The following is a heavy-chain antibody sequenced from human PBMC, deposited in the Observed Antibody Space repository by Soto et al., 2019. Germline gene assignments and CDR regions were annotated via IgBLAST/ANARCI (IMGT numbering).Heavy chain of an antibody. Sequence: SVKVSCKASGGTFSRYAISWVRQAPGQGLEWKGGIIPIFGTANYAQKFQGRVTITADESTSTAYMELSSLRSEDTAVYYCARGGYYYGSGSYYNEGVYYYYGMDVWGQGTMVTVSS. CDR3: ARGGYYYGSGSYYNEGVYYYYGMDV. J-gene: IGHJ6*02. V-gene: IGHV1-69*13. D-gene: IGHD3-10*01. CDR2: IIPIFGTA. CDR1: GGTFSRYA.